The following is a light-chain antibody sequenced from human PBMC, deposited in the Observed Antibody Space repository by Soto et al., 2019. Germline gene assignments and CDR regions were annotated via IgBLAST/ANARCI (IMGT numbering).Light chain of an antibody. Sequence: EIVLTQSPCTLSLSPGERATLSCRASQSVRNNYLAWYQQRPGQXPRLLIYAASSRATGIPDRFSGSGSGTDLTITISRLEPEDFEVDDCQQYGSSPRTFGQGTKVDIK. V-gene: IGKV3-20*01. CDR1: QSVRNNY. CDR2: AAS. J-gene: IGKJ1*01. CDR3: QQYGSSPRT.